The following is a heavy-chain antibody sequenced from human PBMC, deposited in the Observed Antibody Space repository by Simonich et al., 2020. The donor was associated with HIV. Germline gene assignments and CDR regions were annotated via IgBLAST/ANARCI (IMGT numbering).Heavy chain of an antibody. V-gene: IGHV4-34*01. CDR3: ARGFYQRLYYFDY. Sequence: QVQLQQWGAGLLKPSETLSLTCAVYGGSFSGYYWRWIRQPPGKGLAWIGEINHSGSTNYNPSLKSRVTISVDTSKNQFSLKLSSVTAADTAVYYCARGFYQRLYYFDYWGQGTLVTVSS. D-gene: IGHD2-2*01. CDR1: GGSFSGYY. J-gene: IGHJ4*02. CDR2: INHSGST.